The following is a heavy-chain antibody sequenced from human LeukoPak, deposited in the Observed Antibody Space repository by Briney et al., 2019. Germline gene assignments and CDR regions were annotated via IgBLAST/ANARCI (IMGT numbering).Heavy chain of an antibody. J-gene: IGHJ3*02. CDR2: ISSGGTYK. CDR1: GFNLSYYS. CDR3: ARPTTVTTISADAFDI. Sequence: GGSLRLSCTASGFNLSYYSMSWVRQAPGKGLEWVSSISSGGTYKYYADSVKGRFTISRDNAQNSLYLQMNSLRAEDSSVYYCARPTTVTTISADAFDIWGQGTMVTVSS. D-gene: IGHD4-17*01. V-gene: IGHV3-21*01.